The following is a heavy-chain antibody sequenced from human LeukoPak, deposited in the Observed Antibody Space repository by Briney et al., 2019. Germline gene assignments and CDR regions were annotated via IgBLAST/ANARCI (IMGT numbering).Heavy chain of an antibody. D-gene: IGHD2-21*02. Sequence: ASVKVSCKASGYAFTSYDINWVRQATGQGLEWMGWMNPNSGNTGYAQKFQGRVTTTRNTPISTAYMELSSLRSEDTAVYYCARAWAYCGGDCYSGDYYYGMDVWGQGTTVTVSS. J-gene: IGHJ6*02. CDR3: ARAWAYCGGDCYSGDYYYGMDV. CDR2: MNPNSGNT. V-gene: IGHV1-8*01. CDR1: GYAFTSYD.